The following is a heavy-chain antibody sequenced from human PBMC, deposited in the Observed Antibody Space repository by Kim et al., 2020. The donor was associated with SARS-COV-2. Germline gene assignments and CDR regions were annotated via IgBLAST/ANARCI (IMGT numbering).Heavy chain of an antibody. CDR1: GFTFSSYE. Sequence: EGSLRLSCAASGFTFSSYEMNWVRQAPGKGLEWVSYISSSGSTIYYADSVKGRFTISRDNAKNSLYLQMNSLRAEDTAVYYCARTIAAAGPHYYYYGMDVWGQGTTVTVSS. CDR3: ARTIAAAGPHYYYYGMDV. D-gene: IGHD6-13*01. CDR2: ISSSGSTI. V-gene: IGHV3-48*03. J-gene: IGHJ6*02.